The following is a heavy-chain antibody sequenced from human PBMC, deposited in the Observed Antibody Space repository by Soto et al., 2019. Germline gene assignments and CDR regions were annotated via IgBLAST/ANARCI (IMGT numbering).Heavy chain of an antibody. V-gene: IGHV3-21*01. CDR3: ARDLGHRDSPEY. J-gene: IGHJ4*02. CDR1: GFTFSSYS. Sequence: PGGSLRLSCAASGFTFSSYSLNWVRQAPGKGLEWVSCISTSSRYIPYRDSVKGRFTISRDDAKNSLYLQMNSLRAEDTAVYYCARDLGHRDSPEYWGQGTLVTVSS. D-gene: IGHD2-15*01. CDR2: ISTSSRYI.